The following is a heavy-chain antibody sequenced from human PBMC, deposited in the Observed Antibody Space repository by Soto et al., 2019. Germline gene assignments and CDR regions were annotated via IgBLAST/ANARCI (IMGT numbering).Heavy chain of an antibody. CDR3: ARDSSYYDSVWRSYRLSYFFDY. J-gene: IGHJ4*02. Sequence: VGSLRLSCAASGFTFSTYAMHWVRQAPGKGLEWVAVSWYDGSSKYYADSVKGRFTISRDNSKNTLYLQLNSLRAADTAVYSCARDSSYYDSVWRSYRLSYFFDYWGLGTLVNVSS. CDR1: GFTFSTYA. D-gene: IGHD3-16*02. CDR2: SWYDGSSK. V-gene: IGHV3-30-3*01.